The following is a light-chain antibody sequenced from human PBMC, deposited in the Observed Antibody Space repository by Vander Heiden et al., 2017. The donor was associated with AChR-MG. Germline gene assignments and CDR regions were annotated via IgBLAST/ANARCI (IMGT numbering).Light chain of an antibody. J-gene: IGKJ1*01. CDR3: QQYNSYSHVT. CDR1: QSISSR. CDR2: DAS. Sequence: DIQMTPSPSTLSASVGDRVTIPCRASQSISSRLAWYQQKPGKAPKLLIYDASSLESGVPSRFSGSGSGTEFTLTISSLQPDDFATYYCQQYNSYSHVTFGQGTKVEIK. V-gene: IGKV1-5*01.